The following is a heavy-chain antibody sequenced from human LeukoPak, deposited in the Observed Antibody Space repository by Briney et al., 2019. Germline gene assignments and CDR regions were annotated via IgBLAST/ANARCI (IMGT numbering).Heavy chain of an antibody. V-gene: IGHV1-69*06. CDR1: GGTFISYA. D-gene: IGHD6-13*01. J-gene: IGHJ6*04. Sequence: SVKVSFKASGGTFISYAISWVRQAPGQGLEWMGGIIPIFGTANYAQKFQGRVTITADKSTSTAYMELSSLRSEDTAVYYCARVGPQQLVPFYYYGMDVWGKGTTVTVSS. CDR2: IIPIFGTA. CDR3: ARVGPQQLVPFYYYGMDV.